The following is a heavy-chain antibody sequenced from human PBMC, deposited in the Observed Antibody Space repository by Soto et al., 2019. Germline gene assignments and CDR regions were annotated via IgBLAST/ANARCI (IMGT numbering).Heavy chain of an antibody. J-gene: IGHJ5*02. CDR1: GGSISSGDYY. CDR2: IYYSGST. CDR3: ASHYRTSIIDGPNNWFDP. Sequence: PSETLSLTCTVSGGSISSGDYYWSWIRQPPGKGLEWIGYIYYSGSTYYNPSLKSRVTISVDTSKNQFSLKLSSVTAAATAVYYCASHYRTSIIDGPNNWFDPGGQGTLVTVSS. D-gene: IGHD3-16*01. V-gene: IGHV4-30-4*01.